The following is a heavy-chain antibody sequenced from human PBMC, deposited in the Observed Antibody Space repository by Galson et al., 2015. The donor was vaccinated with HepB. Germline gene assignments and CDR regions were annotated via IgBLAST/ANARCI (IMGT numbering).Heavy chain of an antibody. D-gene: IGHD4-23*01. J-gene: IGHJ4*02. CDR3: ARGRRSFCGGNSPFDY. CDR1: GGSFSGYY. V-gene: IGHV4-34*01. Sequence: LSLTCAVYGGSFSGYYWSWIRQPPGKGLEWIGEINHSGSTNYNPSLKSRVTISVDTSKNQFSLKLSSVTAADTAVYSCARGRRSFCGGNSPFDYWGQGTLLTVSS. CDR2: INHSGST.